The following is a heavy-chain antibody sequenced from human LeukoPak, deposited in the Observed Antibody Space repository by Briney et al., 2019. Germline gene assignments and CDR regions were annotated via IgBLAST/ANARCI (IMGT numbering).Heavy chain of an antibody. V-gene: IGHV4-38-2*01. J-gene: IGHJ4*02. CDR1: AYSISSGYR. CDR3: ARYRGGHTPFDH. D-gene: IGHD5-24*01. CDR2: IYHSGIT. Sequence: SETLSLTCAVSAYSISSGYRWGWIRQPPGKGLEWIGSIYHSGITYYNPSLKSRVTISVDTSNNQFSLELTSVTAADTAVYYCARYRGGHTPFDHWGQGTLVTVSS.